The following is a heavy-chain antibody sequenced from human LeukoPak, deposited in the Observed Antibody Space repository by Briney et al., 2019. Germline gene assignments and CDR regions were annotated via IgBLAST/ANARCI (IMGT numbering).Heavy chain of an antibody. D-gene: IGHD5-18*01. Sequence: QPGGSLRLSCAASGFTFSSYSMNWVRQAPGKGLEWVSYISSSSSTIYYADSVKGRFTISRDNAKNSLYLQMNSLRAEDTAVYYCARDKTAMVMVLYYWGQGTLVTVSS. J-gene: IGHJ4*02. CDR3: ARDKTAMVMVLYY. CDR2: ISSSSSTI. CDR1: GFTFSSYS. V-gene: IGHV3-48*04.